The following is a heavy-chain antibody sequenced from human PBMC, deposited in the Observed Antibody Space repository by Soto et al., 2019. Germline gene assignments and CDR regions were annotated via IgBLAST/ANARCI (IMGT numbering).Heavy chain of an antibody. CDR2: ISSSSSTI. Sequence: QPGGSLRLSCAASGFTFSSYSMNWVRQAPGKGLEWVSYISSSSSTIYYADSVKGRFTISRDNAKNSLYLQMNSLRDEDTAVYYCARDIGGYYDFWSGYSGLQFSYYGMDVWGQGITVTVSS. CDR1: GFTFSSYS. V-gene: IGHV3-48*02. D-gene: IGHD3-3*01. J-gene: IGHJ6*02. CDR3: ARDIGGYYDFWSGYSGLQFSYYGMDV.